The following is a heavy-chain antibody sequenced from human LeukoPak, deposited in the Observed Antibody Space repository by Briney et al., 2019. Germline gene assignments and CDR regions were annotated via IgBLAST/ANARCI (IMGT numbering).Heavy chain of an antibody. D-gene: IGHD3-16*01. CDR3: VRHPWRMGSRDYNFDY. CDR2: IYYSGST. CDR1: YGSSSRYY. V-gene: IGHV4-59*08. Sequence: SDTLSLTCTVSYGSSSRYYWICIRQPPGKGLEWMGYIYYSGSTNYNPSLKSRVTISVDTYKNHFSLKMISVPAADTPVYYCVRHPWRMGSRDYNFDYWGQGTLVTVSS. J-gene: IGHJ4*02.